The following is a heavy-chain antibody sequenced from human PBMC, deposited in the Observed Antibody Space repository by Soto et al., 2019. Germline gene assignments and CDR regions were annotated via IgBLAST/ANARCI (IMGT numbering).Heavy chain of an antibody. D-gene: IGHD5-18*01. CDR3: ASHSYGYERYCDY. CDR1: VFTFSSYS. CDR2: ISSSSSYI. Sequence: EVQLVESGGGLVKPGGSLRLSCAASVFTFSSYSMNWVRQAPGKGLEWVSSISSSSSYIYYADSVKGRFTISRDNAKNSRYLQMNSLRAEDTAVYYCASHSYGYERYCDYWGQGTLVTVSS. V-gene: IGHV3-21*01. J-gene: IGHJ4*02.